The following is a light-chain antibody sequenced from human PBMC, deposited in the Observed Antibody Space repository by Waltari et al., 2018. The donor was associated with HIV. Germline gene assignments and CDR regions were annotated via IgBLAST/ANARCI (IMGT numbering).Light chain of an antibody. V-gene: IGLV3-21*02. Sequence: SYVLTQPPSVSVAPGQPASITCGGDNLGTKSVHWYQQKSGQAPVLVAADNTDRPSGIPERFSGSNSGNTATLTLNRVEAGDEADYYCQVWDSTSDWVFGGGSKLTVL. CDR1: NLGTKS. CDR3: QVWDSTSDWV. J-gene: IGLJ3*02. CDR2: DNT.